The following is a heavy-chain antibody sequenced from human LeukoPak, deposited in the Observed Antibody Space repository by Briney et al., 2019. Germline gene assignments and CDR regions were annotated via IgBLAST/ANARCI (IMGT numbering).Heavy chain of an antibody. CDR1: GGSISSYY. D-gene: IGHD5/OR15-5a*01. CDR2: IYYSGST. CDR3: ARHRLSAYDY. V-gene: IGHV4-59*08. Sequence: SETLSLTCTVSGGSISSYYWSWIRQPPGKGLEWIGYIYYSGSTNYNPSLKSRVTISVDTSKNQFSLKLSSVTAADTAVYYCARHRLSAYDYWGRGTLVTVSS. J-gene: IGHJ4*02.